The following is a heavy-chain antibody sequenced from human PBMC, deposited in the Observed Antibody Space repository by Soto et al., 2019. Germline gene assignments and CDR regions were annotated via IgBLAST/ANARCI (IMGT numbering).Heavy chain of an antibody. J-gene: IGHJ5*02. CDR3: TRHGSGDYFLFDP. CDR1: GFTFSRYW. CDR2: ASPDGTST. D-gene: IGHD3-10*01. V-gene: IGHV3-74*01. Sequence: GGSLRLSCAASGFTFSRYWMHWVRQAPGKGLEWVSRASPDGTSTSYADSVKGRFTISRDNAKNTLFMQMNSLRAEDTAVYYCTRHGSGDYFLFDPWGQGTLVTVSS.